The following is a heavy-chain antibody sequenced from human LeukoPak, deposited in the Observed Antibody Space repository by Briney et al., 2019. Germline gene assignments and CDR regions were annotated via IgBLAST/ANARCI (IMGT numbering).Heavy chain of an antibody. CDR2: IYPGDSDT. D-gene: IGHD3-10*01. V-gene: IGHV5-51*01. Sequence: GASLQISCKGSGYSFTSYWIGWVRPLPGKGLELMGIIYPGDSDTRYSPSFQGQVTISADKSISTAYLQWSSLKASDTAMYYCARADRLWFGELFDYWGQGTLVTVSS. CDR3: ARADRLWFGELFDY. CDR1: GYSFTSYW. J-gene: IGHJ4*02.